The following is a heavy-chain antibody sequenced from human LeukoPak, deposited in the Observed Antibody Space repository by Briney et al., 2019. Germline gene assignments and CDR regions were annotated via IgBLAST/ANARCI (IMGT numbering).Heavy chain of an antibody. CDR1: GFTFSSYA. J-gene: IGHJ4*02. V-gene: IGHV3-30-3*01. CDR3: ARDVNSSGWYLYYFDY. Sequence: GRSLRLSCAASGFTFSSYAMQWVRQAPGKGLEWVAVISYDGSNKYYADSVKGRFTISRDNSKNTLYLQMNSLRAEDTAVYYCARDVNSSGWYLYYFDYWGQGTLVTVSS. CDR2: ISYDGSNK. D-gene: IGHD6-19*01.